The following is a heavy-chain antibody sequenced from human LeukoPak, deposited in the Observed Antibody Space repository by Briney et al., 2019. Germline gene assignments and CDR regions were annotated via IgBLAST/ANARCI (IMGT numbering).Heavy chain of an antibody. CDR1: GGSFSGYY. Sequence: SETLSLTCAVYGGSFSGYYWSWIRQPPGKGLEWIGEINHSGSTNYNPSLKSRVTISVDTSKNQFSLKLSSVTAADTAVYYCARDGRTMRGPNYYYYYMDVWGKGTTVTVSS. V-gene: IGHV4-34*01. CDR2: INHSGST. CDR3: ARDGRTMRGPNYYYYYMDV. J-gene: IGHJ6*03. D-gene: IGHD1/OR15-1a*01.